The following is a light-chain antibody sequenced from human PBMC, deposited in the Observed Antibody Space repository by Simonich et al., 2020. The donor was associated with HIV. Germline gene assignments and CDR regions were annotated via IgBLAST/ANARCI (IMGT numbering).Light chain of an antibody. CDR2: GAS. J-gene: IGKJ2*01. Sequence: EMVLTQSPGTLSLSPGERATLSCRASQSVSSNYLGWYQQNPGQAPRLLIYGASTRATGIPARFSGSGSGTEFTLTISSMQSEDFAVYYCQQYNKWPLFFGQGTKLEIK. CDR1: QSVSSN. CDR3: QQYNKWPLF. V-gene: IGKV3-15*01.